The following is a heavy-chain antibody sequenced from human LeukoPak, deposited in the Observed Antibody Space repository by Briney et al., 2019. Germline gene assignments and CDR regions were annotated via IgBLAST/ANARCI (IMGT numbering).Heavy chain of an antibody. D-gene: IGHD2-15*01. J-gene: IGHJ4*02. Sequence: GGSLRISCAASGFTFSTYSMNWVRQAPGKGLEWVSSISSGSGYIYYADSVKGRFTISRDNAKNSLYLQMNRLRAEDTAVYYCARDGVYCSGGSCDHLDYWGQGTLVTVSS. V-gene: IGHV3-21*01. CDR1: GFTFSTYS. CDR2: ISSGSGYI. CDR3: ARDGVYCSGGSCDHLDY.